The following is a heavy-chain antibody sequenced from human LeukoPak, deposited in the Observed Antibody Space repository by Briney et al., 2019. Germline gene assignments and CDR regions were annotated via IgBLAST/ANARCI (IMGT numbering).Heavy chain of an antibody. V-gene: IGHV4-31*03. D-gene: IGHD6-13*01. CDR1: GGSISSGTYY. CDR3: ARLLGGFSSSWYYFDY. Sequence: PSETLSLTCTVSGGSISSGTYYWSWIRQHPGKGLEWIGYIYYSGSTYYNPSLKSRVTISVDTSKNQFSLKLSSVTAADTAVYYCARLLGGFSSSWYYFDYWGQGTLVTVSS. CDR2: IYYSGST. J-gene: IGHJ4*02.